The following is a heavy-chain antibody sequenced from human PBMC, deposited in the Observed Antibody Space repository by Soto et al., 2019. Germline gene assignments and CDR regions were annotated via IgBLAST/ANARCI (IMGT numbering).Heavy chain of an antibody. CDR2: TYYWSRWYN. V-gene: IGHV6-1*01. Sequence: SQTLSLTCGISGDSVASNSATWNWIRQSPSRGLEWLGRTYYWSRWYNDYAASVKSRISVNPDTSKNQFSLQLNSVTPEDTAVYFCARGGTIAAGGIDYWGQGILVTVSS. D-gene: IGHD6-13*01. CDR3: ARGGTIAAGGIDY. J-gene: IGHJ4*02. CDR1: GDSVASNSAT.